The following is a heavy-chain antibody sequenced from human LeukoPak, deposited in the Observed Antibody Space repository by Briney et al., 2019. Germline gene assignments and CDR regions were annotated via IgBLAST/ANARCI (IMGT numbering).Heavy chain of an antibody. V-gene: IGHV1-8*01. CDR1: GYTFSSYD. CDR3: AKCTSMSGWCDY. CDR2: MNPNSCNS. D-gene: IGHD6-19*01. J-gene: IGHJ4*02. Sequence: GASVKVSCKASGYTFSSYDINWVRQATGQGLEWMGWMNPNSCNSGYPQKFQGRVTMTRNTSISTAYMELSSLRSEDTAVYFCAKCTSMSGWCDYWGQGTLVTVSS.